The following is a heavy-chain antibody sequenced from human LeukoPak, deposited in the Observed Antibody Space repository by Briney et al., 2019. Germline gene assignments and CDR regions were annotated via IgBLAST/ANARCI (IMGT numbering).Heavy chain of an antibody. J-gene: IGHJ6*02. V-gene: IGHV4-34*01. CDR1: GGSFSGYY. Sequence: PSETLSLTCAVYGGSFSGYYWSWIRQPPGKGLEWIGEINHSGSTNYNPSLKSRVTIPVDTSKNQFSLKLSSVTAADTAVYYCARGPTYYDILTGYYTSSNYYYGMDVWGQGTTVTVSS. CDR2: INHSGST. CDR3: ARGPTYYDILTGYYTSSNYYYGMDV. D-gene: IGHD3-9*01.